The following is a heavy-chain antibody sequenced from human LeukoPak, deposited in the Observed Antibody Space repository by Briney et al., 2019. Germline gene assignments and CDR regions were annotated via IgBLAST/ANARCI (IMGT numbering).Heavy chain of an antibody. D-gene: IGHD1-26*01. V-gene: IGHV3-53*05. Sequence: PGESLRLSCAASGLTVSSNSMSWVRQAPGKGLEWVSFIYSGGSTYYADSVKGRFTISRDNSKNTLYLQMNSLRAEDTAVYYCASISGSCLHNFDYWGQGTLVTVSS. CDR2: IYSGGST. CDR1: GLTVSSNS. J-gene: IGHJ4*02. CDR3: ASISGSCLHNFDY.